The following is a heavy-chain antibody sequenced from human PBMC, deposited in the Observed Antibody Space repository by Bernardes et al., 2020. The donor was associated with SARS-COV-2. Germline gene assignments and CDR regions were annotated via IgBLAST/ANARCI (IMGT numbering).Heavy chain of an antibody. CDR3: ARDISEARYSSSSDS. Sequence: GGSLRLSCAVSGFPFSTYTMNWVRQAPGKGLEWISSISSSSGFIHYADSVTGRFTISRDNDKNSLYLQMSSLRAEDTAVYFCARDISEARYSSSSDSWGRGTLVTVSS. J-gene: IGHJ4*02. D-gene: IGHD6-13*01. CDR1: GFPFSTYT. V-gene: IGHV3-21*01. CDR2: ISSSSGFI.